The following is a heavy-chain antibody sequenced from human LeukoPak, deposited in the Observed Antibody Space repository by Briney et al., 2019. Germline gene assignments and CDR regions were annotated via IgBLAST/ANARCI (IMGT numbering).Heavy chain of an antibody. CDR1: GGTFSSYA. CDR3: ASGAATDSYYYYYYMDV. J-gene: IGHJ6*03. D-gene: IGHD3/OR15-3a*01. V-gene: IGHV1-69*15. Sequence: SVKVSCKASGGTFSSYAISWVRQAPGQGLEWMGRIIPIFGTANYAQKFQGRVTITADESTSTAYMELSSLRSEDTAVYYCASGAATDSYYYYYYMDVWGKGTTVTVSS. CDR2: IIPIFGTA.